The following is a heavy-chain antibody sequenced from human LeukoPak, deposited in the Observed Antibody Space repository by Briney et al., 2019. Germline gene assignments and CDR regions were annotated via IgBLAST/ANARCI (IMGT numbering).Heavy chain of an antibody. D-gene: IGHD2-2*01. V-gene: IGHV1-69*13. CDR1: GYTFSGSD. CDR2: IIPIFGTA. Sequence: SVKVSCKASGYTFSGSDMNWVRQAPGQGLEWMGGIIPIFGTANYAQKFQGRVTITADESTSTAYMELSSLRSEDTAVYYCARGDYCSSTSCYVRFDYWGQGTLVTVSS. J-gene: IGHJ4*02. CDR3: ARGDYCSSTSCYVRFDY.